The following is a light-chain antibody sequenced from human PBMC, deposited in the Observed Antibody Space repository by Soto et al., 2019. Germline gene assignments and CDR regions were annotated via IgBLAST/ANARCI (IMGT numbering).Light chain of an antibody. J-gene: IGKJ3*01. CDR2: DAS. CDR3: QLCDYLPI. Sequence: DIQMTQSPSSLSASVGDRVTITCQASHDITSFLNWYQHKPGRAPKLLIYDASILEAGVPTRFSGSGSGTHFTFTISSLQPEDVATYYCQLCDYLPIFGPGTTVDFK. CDR1: HDITSF. V-gene: IGKV1-33*01.